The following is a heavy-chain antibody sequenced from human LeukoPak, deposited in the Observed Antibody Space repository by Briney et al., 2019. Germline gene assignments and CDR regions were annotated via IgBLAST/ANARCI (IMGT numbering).Heavy chain of an antibody. Sequence: SETLSLTCAVYGGSFSGYYWSWIRQSPGKGLEWIGEINHSGSTNYNPSLKSRVTISVDTSKNQFSLKLSSVTAADTAVYYCAREAYYGSGSYYNVGHYYFDYWGQGTLVTVSS. CDR3: AREAYYGSGSYYNVGHYYFDY. V-gene: IGHV4-34*01. J-gene: IGHJ4*02. CDR1: GGSFSGYY. D-gene: IGHD3-10*01. CDR2: INHSGST.